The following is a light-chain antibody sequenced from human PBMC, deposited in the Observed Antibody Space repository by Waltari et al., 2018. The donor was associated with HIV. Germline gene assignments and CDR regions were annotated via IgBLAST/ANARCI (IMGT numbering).Light chain of an antibody. V-gene: IGLV2-14*03. J-gene: IGLJ2*01. CDR2: DVT. Sequence: QPALTQPASVSGPPGQSITIACTPTKSAFGSVPWYQQHPGKAPRLLIYDVTNRPSGVPSRFSGSKSAYTASLTISGLQAEDEADYYCSSYTDSDTHVIFGGGTRLT. CDR1: KSAFGS. CDR3: SSYTDSDTHVI.